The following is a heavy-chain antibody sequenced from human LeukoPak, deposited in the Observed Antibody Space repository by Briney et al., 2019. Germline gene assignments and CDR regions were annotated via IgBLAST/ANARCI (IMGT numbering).Heavy chain of an antibody. J-gene: IGHJ4*02. Sequence: GGSLRLSCAASGFAFSSYWMHWVRQVPGKGLVWLSRINGDGSYTKYADSVKGRFTISRDNAQNTLFLQMNSLSAEDMAVYFCARDKSEYDSSGRGDYWGQGTLVTVSS. V-gene: IGHV3-74*03. D-gene: IGHD3-22*01. CDR1: GFAFSSYW. CDR3: ARDKSEYDSSGRGDY. CDR2: INGDGSYT.